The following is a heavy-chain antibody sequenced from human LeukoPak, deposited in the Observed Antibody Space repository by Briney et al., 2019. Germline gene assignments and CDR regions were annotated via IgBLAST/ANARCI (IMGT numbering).Heavy chain of an antibody. CDR2: ISSGGTTI. Sequence: PGGSLRLSCAASGFTFSTYEMNWVRQAPGKGPEWLSYISSGGTTIYYADSVKGRFTISRDNAKNSVYLQMNSLRGEDTAVYYCARMRLELTYDAFDIWGQGTMVTVSS. D-gene: IGHD1-14*01. CDR1: GFTFSTYE. J-gene: IGHJ3*02. CDR3: ARMRLELTYDAFDI. V-gene: IGHV3-48*03.